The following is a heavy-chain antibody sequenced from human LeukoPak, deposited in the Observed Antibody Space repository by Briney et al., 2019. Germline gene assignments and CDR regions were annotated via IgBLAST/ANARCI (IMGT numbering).Heavy chain of an antibody. CDR2: ISSTGRT. J-gene: IGHJ5*02. CDR3: AKGAGPPWFDP. Sequence: SQTLSLTCTVSGASISSDTYFWSWIRQPAGKGLEWIGRISSTGRTDYNPSLTSRVTISVDTSKNQFSMKLTSVTAADTAVYYCAKGAGPPWFDPWGQGTLVTVSS. V-gene: IGHV4-61*02. CDR1: GASISSDTYF. D-gene: IGHD6-19*01.